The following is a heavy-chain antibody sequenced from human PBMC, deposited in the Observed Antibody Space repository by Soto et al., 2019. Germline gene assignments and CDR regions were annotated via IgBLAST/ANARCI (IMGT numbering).Heavy chain of an antibody. CDR2: IYYSGST. V-gene: IGHV4-31*03. J-gene: IGHJ4*02. CDR1: GGYISSGGYY. Sequence: SETLSLTCPVSGGYISSGGYYWSWIRQHPGKGLEWIGYIYYSGSTYYNPSLKSRVTISVDTSKNQFSLKLSSVTAADTAVYYCARTRPRSSILWGQGTLVTVSS. D-gene: IGHD2-2*01. CDR3: ARTRPRSSIL.